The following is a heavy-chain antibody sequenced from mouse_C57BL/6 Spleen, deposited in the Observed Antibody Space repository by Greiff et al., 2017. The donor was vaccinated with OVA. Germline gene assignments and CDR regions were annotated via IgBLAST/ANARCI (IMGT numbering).Heavy chain of an antibody. Sequence: EVMLVESGPGMVKPSQSLSLTCTVTGYSITSGYDWHWIRHFPGNKLEWMGYISYSGSTNYNPSLKSRISITHDTSKNHFFLKLNSVTTEDTATYYCARANWDGIDYWGQGTTLTVSS. V-gene: IGHV3-1*01. D-gene: IGHD4-1*01. CDR1: GYSITSGYD. J-gene: IGHJ2*01. CDR3: ARANWDGIDY. CDR2: ISYSGST.